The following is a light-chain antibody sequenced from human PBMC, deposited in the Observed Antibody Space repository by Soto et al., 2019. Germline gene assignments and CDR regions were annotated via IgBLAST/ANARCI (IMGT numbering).Light chain of an antibody. V-gene: IGKV3-20*01. J-gene: IGKJ4*01. CDR2: GAS. Sequence: DIVLTQSPGTLSLSPGERATLSCRASQSVSSSYLAWYQQKPGQAPRLLIYGASSRATGIPDRFSGSGSGTDFTLTISRLEPEDFAVYYLQQYGSSPLTFGGGTKVEIK. CDR3: QQYGSSPLT. CDR1: QSVSSSY.